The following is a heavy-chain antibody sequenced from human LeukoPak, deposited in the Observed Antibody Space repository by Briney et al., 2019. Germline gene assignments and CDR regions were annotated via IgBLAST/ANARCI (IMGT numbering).Heavy chain of an antibody. D-gene: IGHD3-10*01. Sequence: GGSLRLSCAASGFTFSSYEMNWVRQAPGKGLEWVSYISGSGSTIYYADSVKGRFTISRDNAKNSLYLQMNSLRAEDTAVYYCARSGWFGELGFDYWGQGTLVTVSS. J-gene: IGHJ4*02. V-gene: IGHV3-48*03. CDR2: ISGSGSTI. CDR3: ARSGWFGELGFDY. CDR1: GFTFSSYE.